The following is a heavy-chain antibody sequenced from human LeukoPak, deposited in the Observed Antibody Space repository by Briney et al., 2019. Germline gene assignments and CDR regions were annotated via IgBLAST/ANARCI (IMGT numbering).Heavy chain of an antibody. D-gene: IGHD5-24*01. J-gene: IGHJ6*02. Sequence: SETLSLTCTVSGGSISSDDYYWSWIRQPPGKGLEWIGYIYYSGNTYYNPSLKSRVTISVDTSKNQFSLKLSSVTAADTAVYYCARDGDGYGMDVWGQGTTVTVSS. CDR3: ARDGDGYGMDV. CDR1: GGSISSDDYY. CDR2: IYYSGNT. V-gene: IGHV4-30-4*01.